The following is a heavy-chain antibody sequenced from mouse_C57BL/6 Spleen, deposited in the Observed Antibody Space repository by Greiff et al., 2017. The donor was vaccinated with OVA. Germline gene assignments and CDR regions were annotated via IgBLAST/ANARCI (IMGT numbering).Heavy chain of an antibody. V-gene: IGHV14-4*01. CDR1: GFNIKDDY. CDR2: IDPENGDT. J-gene: IGHJ2*01. Sequence: EVQVVESGAELVRPGASVKLSCTASGFNIKDDYMHWVKQRPEQGLEWIGWIDPENGDTEYASKFQGKATITADTSSNTAYLQLSSLTSEDTAVYYCTSYYYGRGGDYWGQGTTLTVSS. CDR3: TSYYYGRGGDY. D-gene: IGHD1-1*01.